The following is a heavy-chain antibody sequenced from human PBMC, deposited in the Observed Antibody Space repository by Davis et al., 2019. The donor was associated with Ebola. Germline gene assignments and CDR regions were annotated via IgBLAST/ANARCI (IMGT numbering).Heavy chain of an antibody. V-gene: IGHV2-70*04. CDR2: IDWDDDK. J-gene: IGHJ6*02. CDR3: ARDMDV. Sequence: SGPTLVKPTQTLTLTCTFSGFSLSTSGMRVSWIRQPLGKALEWLARIDWDDDKFYSTSLKTRLTISTDTSKNQVVLTMSNMDPVETATYYCARDMDVWGQGATVTVSS. CDR1: GFSLSTSGMR.